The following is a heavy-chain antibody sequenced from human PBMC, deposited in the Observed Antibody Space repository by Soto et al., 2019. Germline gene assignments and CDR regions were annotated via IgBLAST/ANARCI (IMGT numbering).Heavy chain of an antibody. V-gene: IGHV4-28*01. CDR3: ARRESQGPIDY. CDR2: IYYSGTT. CDR1: GYSISSSNW. J-gene: IGHJ4*02. Sequence: QVQLQESGPGLVKPSDTLSLTCAVSGYSISSSNWWGWIRQPPGKGLEWIGYIYYSGTTYYNPSLKSRVTMSVDQAKHQVYLKLTSVKALDTAVYYCARRESQGPIDYWGQGTLVTVSS. D-gene: IGHD1-26*01.